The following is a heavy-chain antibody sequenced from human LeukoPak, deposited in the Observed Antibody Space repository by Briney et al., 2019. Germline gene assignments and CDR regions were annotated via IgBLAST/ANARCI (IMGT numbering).Heavy chain of an antibody. CDR1: GGSISSGGYY. CDR2: IYHSGST. D-gene: IGHD3-10*01. Sequence: SETLSLTCTVSGGSISSGGYYWSWIRQPPGKGLEWIGDIYHSGSTSYNPSLKSRVTISTDMSKNQFSLKLRSVTAADTAVYYCARVATDPYGSGSYYYYYGMDVWGQGTTVTVSS. J-gene: IGHJ6*02. V-gene: IGHV4-30-2*01. CDR3: ARVATDPYGSGSYYYYYGMDV.